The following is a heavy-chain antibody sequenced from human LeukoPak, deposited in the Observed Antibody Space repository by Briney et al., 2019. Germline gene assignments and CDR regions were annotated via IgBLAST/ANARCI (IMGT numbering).Heavy chain of an antibody. CDR2: ISSSSSYI. V-gene: IGHV3-21*01. CDR3: ASGGATGSGSDY. Sequence: GGSLRLSCAASGFTFDDYGMSWVRQAPGKGLEWVSSISSSSSYIYYADSVKGRFTISRDNAKNSLYLQMNSLRAEDTAVYYCASGGATGSGSDYWGQGTLVTVSS. CDR1: GFTFDDYG. D-gene: IGHD1-26*01. J-gene: IGHJ4*02.